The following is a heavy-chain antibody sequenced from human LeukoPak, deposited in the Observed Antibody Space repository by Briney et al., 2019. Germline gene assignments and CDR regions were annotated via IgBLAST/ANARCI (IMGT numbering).Heavy chain of an antibody. D-gene: IGHD3-10*01. CDR3: AKVTMVRGVTQSGDY. J-gene: IGHJ4*02. Sequence: PGGSLRLSCAASGFTFSSYGMHWVRQAPGKGLEWVAVISYDGSNKYYADSVKGRFTIPRDNSKNTLYLQMNSLRAEDTAVYYCAKVTMVRGVTQSGDYWGQGALVTVSS. CDR2: ISYDGSNK. V-gene: IGHV3-30*18. CDR1: GFTFSSYG.